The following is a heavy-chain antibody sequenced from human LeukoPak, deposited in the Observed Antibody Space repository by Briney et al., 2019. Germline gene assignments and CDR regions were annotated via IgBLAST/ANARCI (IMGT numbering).Heavy chain of an antibody. V-gene: IGHV4-38-2*01. CDR3: ARRAGYCSSTSCYNWFDP. CDR1: GYSISSGYY. CDR2: IYHSGST. Sequence: SETLSLICAVSGYSISSGYYWGWIRQPPGKGLEWIGSIYHSGSTYYNPSLKSRVTISVDTSKNQFSLKLSSVTAADTAVYYCARRAGYCSSTSCYNWFDPWGQGTLVTVSS. J-gene: IGHJ5*02. D-gene: IGHD2-2*01.